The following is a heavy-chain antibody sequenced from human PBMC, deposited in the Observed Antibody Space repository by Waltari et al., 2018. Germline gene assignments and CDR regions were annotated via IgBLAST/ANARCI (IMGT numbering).Heavy chain of an antibody. CDR1: GGSISSYY. CDR3: ARGNRIVGAIELDY. CDR2: IYYSGST. Sequence: QVQLQESGPGLVKPSETLSLTCTVSGGSISSYYWSWIRQPPGKGLEWIGYIYYSGSTNYNPSLKSRVTRSVDTSKNQFSLKLSSVTAADTAVYYCARGNRIVGAIELDYWGQGTLVTVSS. D-gene: IGHD1-26*01. V-gene: IGHV4-59*01. J-gene: IGHJ4*02.